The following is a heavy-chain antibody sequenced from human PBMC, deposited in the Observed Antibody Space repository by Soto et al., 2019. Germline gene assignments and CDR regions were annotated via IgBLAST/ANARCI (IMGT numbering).Heavy chain of an antibody. V-gene: IGHV4-59*01. Sequence: SATLSRTCSVSGDSISSYYWSWIRQPPGKGLEWIAYMYYSGNTNDNPSLKSRVTMSVETSKNQFSLRLSSVTAADTSVYYCASGPYFDYWSQGTLVTVSS. CDR3: ASGPYFDY. CDR2: MYYSGNT. J-gene: IGHJ4*02. CDR1: GDSISSYY.